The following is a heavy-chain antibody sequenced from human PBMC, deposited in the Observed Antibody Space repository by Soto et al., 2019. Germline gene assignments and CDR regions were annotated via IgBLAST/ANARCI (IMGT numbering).Heavy chain of an antibody. Sequence: PGGSLRLSCAASGFTFSSYAMSWVRQAPGKGLEWVSGISGSGGSTYYADSVKGRFTISRDNSKNTLYRQMNSLRAEDTAVYYCAKRGIAARPGYYYGMDVWGQGTTVTVSS. V-gene: IGHV3-23*01. CDR1: GFTFSSYA. CDR3: AKRGIAARPGYYYGMDV. J-gene: IGHJ6*02. D-gene: IGHD6-6*01. CDR2: ISGSGGST.